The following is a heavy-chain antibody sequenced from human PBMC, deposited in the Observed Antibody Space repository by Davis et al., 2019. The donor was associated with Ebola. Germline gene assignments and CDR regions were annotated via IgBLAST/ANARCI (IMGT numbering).Heavy chain of an antibody. CDR2: IYYSGTT. CDR1: GGSISSSSYY. Sequence: ESLKLPCTVPGGSISSSSYYWGWIRQPPGKGLEWIGTIYYSGTTDYNPSLKSRVTISVDTSKNQFSLKLSSVTAADTAVYYCSGLPYYYGMDVWGQGTTVTVSS. CDR3: SGLPYYYGMDV. V-gene: IGHV4-39*01. D-gene: IGHD5-12*01. J-gene: IGHJ6*02.